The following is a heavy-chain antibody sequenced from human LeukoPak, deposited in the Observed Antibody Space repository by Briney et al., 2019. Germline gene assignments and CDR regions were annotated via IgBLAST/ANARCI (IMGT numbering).Heavy chain of an antibody. V-gene: IGHV3-73*01. Sequence: GGSLRLSCAASGFTFSGSAMHWVRQASGKGLEWIGRIRSRTDDYATAYPESVKGRFTISRDDLKNTAYLQMNSLKTEDTAVYYCTRLTIDYGDYMDGFDIWGQGTMVTVSS. CDR3: TRLTIDYGDYMDGFDI. J-gene: IGHJ3*02. CDR2: IRSRTDDYAT. CDR1: GFTFSGSA. D-gene: IGHD4-17*01.